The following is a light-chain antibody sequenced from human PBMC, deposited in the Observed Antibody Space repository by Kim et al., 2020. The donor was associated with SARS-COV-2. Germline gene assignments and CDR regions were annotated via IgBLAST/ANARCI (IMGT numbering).Light chain of an antibody. J-gene: IGLJ3*02. Sequence: SVKATCTRSSGHSSYIIAWHQRQPGKAPRYLMKLEGSGSDNKGSGVPDRFSGSSSGADRCLTISNLQSEDEADYYCETWDSNIRVFGGGTQLTVL. CDR3: ETWDSNIRV. CDR1: SGHSSYI. V-gene: IGLV4-60*03. CDR2: LEGSGSD.